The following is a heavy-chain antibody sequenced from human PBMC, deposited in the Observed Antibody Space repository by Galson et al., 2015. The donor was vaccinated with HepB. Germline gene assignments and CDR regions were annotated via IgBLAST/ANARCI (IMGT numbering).Heavy chain of an antibody. CDR1: GFNFGDHH. CDR3: ARDLSAVLRAFDC. CDR2: ITDGSTYI. D-gene: IGHD2/OR15-2a*01. Sequence: SLRLSCAGSGFNFGDHHMCWFRQAPGKGLEWLSYITDGSTYINYAGSVKGRFTISRDNAKNSLYLQMNNLRDEDTAVYYCARDLSAVLRAFDCWGQGTLVTVSS. V-gene: IGHV3-11*06. J-gene: IGHJ4*02.